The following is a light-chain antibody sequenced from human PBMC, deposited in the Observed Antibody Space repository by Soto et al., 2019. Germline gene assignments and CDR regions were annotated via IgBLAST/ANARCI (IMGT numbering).Light chain of an antibody. V-gene: IGKV1-27*01. CDR2: AAS. CDR3: QKYNSAPLT. CDR1: QGIGVY. J-gene: IGKJ4*01. Sequence: DIQMTQSPSSLSASLGDRVTITCRASQGIGVYLAWFQQNPGKVPKLLIYAASTLQSGVPSRFSGSGSGTDFTLTITSLQPEDVATYYCQKYNSAPLTFGGGTKVEIK.